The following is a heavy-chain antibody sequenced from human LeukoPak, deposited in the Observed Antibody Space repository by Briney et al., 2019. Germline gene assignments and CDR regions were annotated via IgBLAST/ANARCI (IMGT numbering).Heavy chain of an antibody. J-gene: IGHJ3*01. CDR1: GITFSHHG. V-gene: IGHV3-30*03. D-gene: IGHD2-21*01. CDR3: VQGGQYTRAYSDAFGL. Sequence: GGSLRLSCAASGITFSHHGMDWVRQAPGKGLEWVAGIQYDGSIKFYLDSVKGRFTISRDNSKNTLDLQMNSLRFEDAAVYFCVQGGQYTRAYSDAFGLWGQGTMVTVSS. CDR2: IQYDGSIK.